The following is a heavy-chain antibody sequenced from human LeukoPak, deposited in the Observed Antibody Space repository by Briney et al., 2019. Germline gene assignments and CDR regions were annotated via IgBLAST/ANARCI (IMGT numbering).Heavy chain of an antibody. CDR1: GFTFNNYA. CDR3: AKERAAGSGSYSCRGFDH. CDR2: ISSGGDYT. Sequence: GGSLRLSCAASGFTFNNYAMSWVRQAPGRGLEWVSAISSGGDYTNSADSVKGRFTISRDNSRNTLYLQMNSLRAEDTAVYYCAKERAAGSGSYSCRGFDHWGQGTLVTVSS. J-gene: IGHJ5*02. V-gene: IGHV3-23*01. D-gene: IGHD6-19*01.